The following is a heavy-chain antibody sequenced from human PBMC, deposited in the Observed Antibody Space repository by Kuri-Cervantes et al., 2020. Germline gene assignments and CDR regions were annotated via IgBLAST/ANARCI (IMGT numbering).Heavy chain of an antibody. CDR2: IYYSGST. Sequence: GSLRLSCTVSGGSVSSGSYYWSWIRQPPGKGLEWIGYIYYSGSTNYNPSLKSRVTISVDTSKNQFSLKLSSVTAADTAVYYCARERRRTCGGGRYSGHWFDPWGQGTLVTVSS. CDR3: ARERRRTCGGGRYSGHWFDP. D-gene: IGHD2-21*02. V-gene: IGHV4-61*01. J-gene: IGHJ5*02. CDR1: GGSVSSGSYY.